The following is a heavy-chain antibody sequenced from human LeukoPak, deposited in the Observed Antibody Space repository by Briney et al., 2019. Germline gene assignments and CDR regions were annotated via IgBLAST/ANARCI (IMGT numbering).Heavy chain of an antibody. Sequence: GGSLRLSCAASGFTFSSYGMHWVRQAPGKGLGWVAFIRYDEANKYYAGSVKGRFTISRDNSKNTLYLQMNSLRAEDTAVYYCAKESEDIVVVVAATLDYWGQGTLVTVSS. D-gene: IGHD2-15*01. CDR2: IRYDEANK. V-gene: IGHV3-30*02. CDR1: GFTFSSYG. J-gene: IGHJ4*02. CDR3: AKESEDIVVVVAATLDY.